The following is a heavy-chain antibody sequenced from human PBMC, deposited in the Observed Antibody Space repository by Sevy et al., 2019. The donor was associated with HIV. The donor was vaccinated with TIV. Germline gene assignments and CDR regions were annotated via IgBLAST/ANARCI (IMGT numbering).Heavy chain of an antibody. D-gene: IGHD3-22*01. Sequence: GGSLRLSCAASGFTFSSYSMNWVRQAPGKGLEWVSYISSSSSTIYYADSVKGRFTISRDNAKNSLYLQMNSLRDEDTAVYYCAREEWGDSSLNFDIWGQGTMVTVSS. CDR1: GFTFSSYS. V-gene: IGHV3-48*02. CDR2: ISSSSSTI. J-gene: IGHJ3*02. CDR3: AREEWGDSSLNFDI.